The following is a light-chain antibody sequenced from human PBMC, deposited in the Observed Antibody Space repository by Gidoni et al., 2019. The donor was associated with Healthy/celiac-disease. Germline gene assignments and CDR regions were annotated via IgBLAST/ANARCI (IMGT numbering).Light chain of an antibody. CDR2: GAS. CDR3: QQYNNWPPVRT. Sequence: EIVMTQSPATLSVSPGERATLSCRAGQSVSSNLAWYQPKPGQAPRLLSYGASTRATGIPARYSGSGSGTEFTLTISSLQSEDFAVYYGQQYNNWPPVRTFGQGTKVEIK. V-gene: IGKV3-15*01. CDR1: QSVSSN. J-gene: IGKJ1*01.